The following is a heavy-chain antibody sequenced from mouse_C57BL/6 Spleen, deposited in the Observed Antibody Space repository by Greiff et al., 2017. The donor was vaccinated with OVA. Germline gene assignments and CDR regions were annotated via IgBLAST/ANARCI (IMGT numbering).Heavy chain of an antibody. V-gene: IGHV2-6*01. Sequence: VKLVESGPGLVAPSQSLSITCTVSGFSLTSYGVDWVRQSPGKGLEWLGVIWGVGSTNYNSALKSRLSISKDNSKSQVFLKMNSLQTDDTAMYYCATNYGSNAMDYWGQGTSVTVSS. J-gene: IGHJ4*01. CDR1: GFSLTSYG. CDR2: IWGVGST. CDR3: ATNYGSNAMDY. D-gene: IGHD1-1*01.